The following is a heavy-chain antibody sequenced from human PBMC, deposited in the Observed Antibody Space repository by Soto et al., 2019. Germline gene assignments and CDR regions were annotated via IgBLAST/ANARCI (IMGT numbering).Heavy chain of an antibody. V-gene: IGHV1-18*04. CDR2: ISAHNGNT. J-gene: IGHJ6*02. CDR3: ARDRLYESIAARQGLYYYYGMDV. CDR1: GYTFSSYG. Sequence: ASVKVSCKASGYTFSSYGIRWVRQAPGQGLEWMGWISAHNGNTNYAQKLQGRVTMTTDTSTSTAYMELRSLRSDDTAVYYCARDRLYESIAARQGLYYYYGMDVWGQGTTVTVYS. D-gene: IGHD6-6*01.